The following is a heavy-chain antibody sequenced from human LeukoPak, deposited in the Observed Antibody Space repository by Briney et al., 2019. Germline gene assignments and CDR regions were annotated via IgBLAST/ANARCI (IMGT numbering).Heavy chain of an antibody. V-gene: IGHV4-31*03. CDR3: ARSTYYDSSGYPDY. J-gene: IGHJ4*02. CDR2: IYYSGST. Sequence: SETLSLTCTASGGSISSGGYYWSWIRQHPGKGLEWIGYIYYSGSTYYNPSPKSRVTISVDTSKNQFSLKLSSVTAADTAVYYCARSTYYDSSGYPDYWGQGTLVTVSS. CDR1: GGSISSGGYY. D-gene: IGHD3-22*01.